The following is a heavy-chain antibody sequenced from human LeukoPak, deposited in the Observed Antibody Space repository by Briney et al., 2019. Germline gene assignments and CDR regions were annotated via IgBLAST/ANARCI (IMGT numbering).Heavy chain of an antibody. J-gene: IGHJ4*02. CDR3: ARPGNYDFWSPYED. V-gene: IGHV4-4*07. CDR1: GGSISTYS. D-gene: IGHD3-3*01. CDR2: FYTSGTT. Sequence: SETLSLTCTVPGGSISTYSWCWIRQAAGKRLEWIGCFYTSGTTNYNPSLKSRVAMSVDTSKNQFSLRLSSVTAADTAVYYCARPGNYDFWSPYEDWGQGSLVTVSS.